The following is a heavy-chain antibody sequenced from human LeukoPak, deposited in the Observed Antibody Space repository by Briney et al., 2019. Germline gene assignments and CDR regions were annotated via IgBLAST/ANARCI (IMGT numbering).Heavy chain of an antibody. V-gene: IGHV3-48*03. J-gene: IGHJ4*02. CDR3: ALLAVASDFDY. D-gene: IGHD6-19*01. Sequence: PGGSLRLSCAVSGFPFSIYEMNWVRQAPGKGLEWVSNIGSSGTTIYYADSAKGRFSISRDNAKSSLYLQMNSLRVEDTAVYYCALLAVASDFDYWCQGALVTVSS. CDR2: IGSSGTTI. CDR1: GFPFSIYE.